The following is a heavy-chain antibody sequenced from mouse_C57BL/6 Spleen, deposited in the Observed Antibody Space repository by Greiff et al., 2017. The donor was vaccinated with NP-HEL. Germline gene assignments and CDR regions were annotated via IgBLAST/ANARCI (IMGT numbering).Heavy chain of an antibody. Sequence: VQLQQSGAELVRPGSSVKLSCKASGYTFTSYWMDWVKQRPGQGLEWIGNIYPSDSETHYNQKFKDKATLTVDKSSSTAYMQLSSLTSEDSAVYYCARHVGGRRLAYWGQGTLVTVSA. CDR2: IYPSDSET. J-gene: IGHJ3*01. V-gene: IGHV1-61*01. CDR1: GYTFTSYW. CDR3: ARHVGGRRLAY.